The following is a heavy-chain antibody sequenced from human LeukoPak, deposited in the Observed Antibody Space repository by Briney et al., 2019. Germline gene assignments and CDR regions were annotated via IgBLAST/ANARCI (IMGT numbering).Heavy chain of an antibody. J-gene: IGHJ4*02. CDR1: GGTFSSYA. V-gene: IGHV1-69*05. D-gene: IGHD5-18*01. CDR3: ATALRGYSYGPPIY. Sequence: SVKVSCKASGGTFSSYAISWVRQAPGQGLEWMGGIIPIFGTANYAQKFQGRVTITTDESTSTAYMELSSLRSEDTAVYYCATALRGYSYGPPIYWGQGTLVTVSS. CDR2: IIPIFGTA.